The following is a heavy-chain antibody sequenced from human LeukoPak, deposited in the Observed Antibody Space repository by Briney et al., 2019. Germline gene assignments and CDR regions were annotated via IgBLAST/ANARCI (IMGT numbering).Heavy chain of an antibody. CDR1: GVSIISSY. D-gene: IGHD5-24*01. V-gene: IGHV4-59*01. CDR3: VRGAGRDGFNP. Sequence: SPETLSLTCTVSGVSIISSYWSWIRQPPGKGLEWIGYIYYSGDTNYNPSLRGRVTMSVDTSKNQFSLRLTSVTAADTAMYYCVRGAGRDGFNPRGQGTLVTVSS. J-gene: IGHJ5*02. CDR2: IYYSGDT.